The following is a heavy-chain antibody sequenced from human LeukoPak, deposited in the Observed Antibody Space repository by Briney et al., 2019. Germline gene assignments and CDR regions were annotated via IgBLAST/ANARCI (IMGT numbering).Heavy chain of an antibody. CDR1: GFTFSSYG. CDR3: ARVGGSYSGFDY. CDR2: ISYDGSNK. V-gene: IGHV3-30*03. D-gene: IGHD1-26*01. J-gene: IGHJ4*02. Sequence: PGGSLRLSCAASGFTFSSYGMHWVRQAPGKGLEWVAVISYDGSNKYYADSVKGRFTISRDNSKNTLYLQMNSLRAEDTAVYYCARVGGSYSGFDYWGQGTLVTVSS.